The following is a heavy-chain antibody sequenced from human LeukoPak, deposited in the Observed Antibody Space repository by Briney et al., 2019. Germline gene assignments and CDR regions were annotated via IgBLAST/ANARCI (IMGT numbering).Heavy chain of an antibody. J-gene: IGHJ4*02. CDR3: AKINNYDDY. D-gene: IGHD3-22*01. Sequence: GRSLRLSCAASGFTFNIFGIHWVRQAPGKGLEWVAAISPDGNLEYYTESVKGRFTVSRDNSNNMIYLQMNSPRGEDSAVYYCAKINNYDDYWGQGTLVTVSS. V-gene: IGHV3-30*18. CDR1: GFTFNIFG. CDR2: ISPDGNLE.